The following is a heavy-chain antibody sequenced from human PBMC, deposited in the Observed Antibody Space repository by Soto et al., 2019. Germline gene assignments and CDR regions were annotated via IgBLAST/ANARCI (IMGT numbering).Heavy chain of an antibody. V-gene: IGHV4-59*08. J-gene: IGHJ4*02. CDR2: IYYSGST. CDR1: GGSISSHY. D-gene: IGHD3-3*01. Sequence: SETLSLTCTVSGGSISSHYWSWIRQPPGKGLEWIGYIYYSGSTNYNPSLKSRVTISVDTSKNQLSLKLSSVTAADTAVYYCARLLGDTIFGVVTRVGYFAYWGQGTLVTVSS. CDR3: ARLLGDTIFGVVTRVGYFAY.